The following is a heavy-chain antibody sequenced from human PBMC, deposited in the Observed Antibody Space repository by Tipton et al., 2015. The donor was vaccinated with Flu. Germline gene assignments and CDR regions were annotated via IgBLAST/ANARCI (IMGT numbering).Heavy chain of an antibody. Sequence: LRLSCAVYGGSFSGYYWSWIRQPPGKGLEWIGEINHSGSTNYNPSLKSRVTISVDTSKNQFSLKLSSVTAADTAVYYCAVSSPLSVVPAAIDDWGQGTLVTVSS. CDR1: GGSFSGYY. D-gene: IGHD2-2*01. J-gene: IGHJ4*02. CDR2: INHSGST. V-gene: IGHV4-34*01. CDR3: AVSSPLSVVPAAIDD.